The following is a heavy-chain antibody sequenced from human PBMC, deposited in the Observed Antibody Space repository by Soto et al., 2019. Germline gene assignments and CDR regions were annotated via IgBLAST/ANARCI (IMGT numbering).Heavy chain of an antibody. J-gene: IGHJ4*02. V-gene: IGHV4-39*02. CDR1: GGSISSSNYY. CDR3: ARDWAAAGPFDY. Sequence: SETLSLTCTVSGGSISSSNYYWGWIRQPPGKGLEWIGSIYYSGSTYYNPSLKSRVTISVDTSKNQFSLKLSSVTAADTAVYYCARDWAAAGPFDYWGQGTLVTVSS. D-gene: IGHD6-13*01. CDR2: IYYSGST.